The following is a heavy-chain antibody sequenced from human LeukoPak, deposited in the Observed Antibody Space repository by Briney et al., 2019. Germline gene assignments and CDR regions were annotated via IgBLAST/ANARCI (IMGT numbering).Heavy chain of an antibody. CDR3: ARLVRGVTRDHYYYYYMDV. V-gene: IGHV4-34*01. D-gene: IGHD3-10*01. J-gene: IGHJ6*03. CDR1: GGSFSGYY. Sequence: SETLSLTCAVYGGSFSGYYWSWIRQPPGKGLEWIGSISHSGSTYYNPSLKSRVTISVDTSNNQFSLKLSSVTAADTAVYYCARLVRGVTRDHYYYYYMDVWGKGTTVTISS. CDR2: ISHSGST.